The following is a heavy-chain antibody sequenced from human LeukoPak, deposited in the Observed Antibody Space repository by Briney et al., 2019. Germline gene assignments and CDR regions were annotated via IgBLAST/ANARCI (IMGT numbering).Heavy chain of an antibody. D-gene: IGHD3-10*01. Sequence: VASVKVSCKASGYTFTSYGISWVRQAPGQGLEWMGWISAYNGNTNYAQKLQGRVTMTTDTSTSTAYMELRSLRSDDTAVYYCARDEGLWFGEFSDYWGQGTLVTVSS. CDR2: ISAYNGNT. V-gene: IGHV1-18*01. CDR1: GYTFTSYG. CDR3: ARDEGLWFGEFSDY. J-gene: IGHJ4*02.